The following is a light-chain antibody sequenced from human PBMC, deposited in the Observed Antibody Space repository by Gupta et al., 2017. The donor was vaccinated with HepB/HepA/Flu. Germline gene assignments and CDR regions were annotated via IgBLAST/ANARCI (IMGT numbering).Light chain of an antibody. CDR1: QIVFSRHTGKSH. CDR3: HQDRSLSLWT. CDR2: WAS. Sequence: ATISCKSSQIVFSRHTGKSHIAWFQQRPSQSPTLLIYWASTRRDCVPDRFLVRGSGKDFTLTIDSLQVEDEASYYSHQDRSLSLWTFGQGTNVEIK. J-gene: IGKJ1*01. V-gene: IGKV4-1*01.